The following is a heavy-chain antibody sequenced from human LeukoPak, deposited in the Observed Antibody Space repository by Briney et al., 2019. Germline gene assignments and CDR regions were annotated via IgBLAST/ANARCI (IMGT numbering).Heavy chain of an antibody. CDR3: ARVSVGYCSGGSCYSHYFDY. V-gene: IGHV4-30-4*01. Sequence: SETLSLTCTVSGGSISSGDYYWSWIRQPPGKGLEWIGYIYYSGSTHYNPSLKSRVTISVDTSKNQFSLKLSSVTAADTAVYYCARVSVGYCSGGSCYSHYFDYWGQGTLVTVSS. D-gene: IGHD2-15*01. CDR1: GGSISSGDYY. J-gene: IGHJ4*02. CDR2: IYYSGST.